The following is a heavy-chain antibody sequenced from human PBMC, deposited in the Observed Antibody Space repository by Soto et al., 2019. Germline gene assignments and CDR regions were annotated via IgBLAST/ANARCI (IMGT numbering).Heavy chain of an antibody. CDR3: ARGPFIAVADRWFDP. J-gene: IGHJ5*02. CDR2: INYSGNT. CDR1: DGSISNYY. Sequence: SETLSLTCTVSDGSISNYYWSWIRQSPGEGPEWLGNINYSGNTHYNPSLKSRLTMSIDTSKNQFSLRLSSVTPADTAVYYCARGPFIAVADRWFDPWGQGTLVTVSS. V-gene: IGHV4-59*01. D-gene: IGHD6-19*01.